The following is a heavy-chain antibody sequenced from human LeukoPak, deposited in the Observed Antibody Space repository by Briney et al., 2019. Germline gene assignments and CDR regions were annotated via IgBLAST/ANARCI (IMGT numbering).Heavy chain of an antibody. CDR3: ARDRRPLTGYNAQDY. Sequence: GGSLRLSCAASGFTFDDYAMQWVRLSPGKGLEWVSRIDWNSRSTVYADSVRGRFTISRDNAKNSLYLQMNSLRPEDTALYYCARDRRPLTGYNAQDYWGQGNLVTVSS. D-gene: IGHD3-9*01. CDR2: IDWNSRST. V-gene: IGHV3-9*01. J-gene: IGHJ4*02. CDR1: GFTFDDYA.